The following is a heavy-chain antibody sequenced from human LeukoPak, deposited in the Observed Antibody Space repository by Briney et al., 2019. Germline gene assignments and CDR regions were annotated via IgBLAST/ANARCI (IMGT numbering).Heavy chain of an antibody. CDR2: ISDSGDYT. CDR1: GFAFSSYA. V-gene: IGHV3-23*01. CDR3: AKDTSIGKYCTSGVCSPFDY. Sequence: GGSLRLSCAGSGFAFSSYAMSWVRQAPGKGLEWVSAISDSGDYTYYADSVKGRFTISRDNSKNTLYLHVNSLRAEDTAVYYCAKDTSIGKYCTSGVCSPFDYWGQGTLVTVSS. J-gene: IGHJ4*02. D-gene: IGHD2-8*01.